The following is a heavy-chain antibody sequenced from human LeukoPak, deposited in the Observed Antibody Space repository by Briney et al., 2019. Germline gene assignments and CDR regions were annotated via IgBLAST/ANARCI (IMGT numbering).Heavy chain of an antibody. D-gene: IGHD6-19*01. V-gene: IGHV3-23*01. CDR2: ISGSGDSGST. Sequence: GGSLRLSCAASGFTFSSYAMSWVRQAPGKGLEWVSGISGSGDSGSTYYADSVKGRFTISRDNSRNTLYLQMSSLRAEDTAVYYCAKADSSGWYESNWFDPWGQGTLVTVSS. CDR3: AKADSSGWYESNWFDP. CDR1: GFTFSSYA. J-gene: IGHJ5*02.